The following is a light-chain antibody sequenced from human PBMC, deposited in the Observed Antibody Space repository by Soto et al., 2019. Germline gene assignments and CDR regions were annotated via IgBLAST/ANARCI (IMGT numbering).Light chain of an antibody. Sequence: EIVMTQSPASLSVSPGDGATLSCRASQSVASNVAWYQQKPGQGPRLLIHGASTRAVGVPARFSGSGSGTDFTLTISSLKAEDFAVYYCQQYHNWPPQYTFGQGTKLQIK. V-gene: IGKV3-15*01. CDR1: QSVASN. J-gene: IGKJ2*01. CDR2: GAS. CDR3: QQYHNWPPQYT.